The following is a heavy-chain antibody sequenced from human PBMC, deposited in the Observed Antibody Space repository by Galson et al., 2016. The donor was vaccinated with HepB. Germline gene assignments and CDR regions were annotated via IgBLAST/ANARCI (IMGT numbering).Heavy chain of an antibody. D-gene: IGHD4-11*01. CDR3: TRTRTTVTHGGFLGPFDI. Sequence: SLRLSCAASRFTFSTSVMHWVRQAPGKGLEWVAVIWYDGGNQYYADSVKGRFTISRDNSKNTLYLQMNSLRVEDTAVYYCTRTRTTVTHGGFLGPFDIWGQGTMVTVSS. V-gene: IGHV3-33*01. CDR1: RFTFSTSV. CDR2: IWYDGGNQ. J-gene: IGHJ3*02.